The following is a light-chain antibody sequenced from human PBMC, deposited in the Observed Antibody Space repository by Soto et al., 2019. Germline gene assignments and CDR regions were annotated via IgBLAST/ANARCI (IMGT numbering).Light chain of an antibody. CDR1: QGFSNS. J-gene: IGKJ4*01. CDR3: QKYDSAPLT. V-gene: IGKV1-27*01. Sequence: DIQMTQSPSSLTASIGDRVTISCRASQGFSNSLAWYQQKPGKVPTLLIYGASIFQSGVPSRFIVSGSGTEFTLTISCLQPEDVATYFCQKYDSAPLTFGGGTKLEIK. CDR2: GAS.